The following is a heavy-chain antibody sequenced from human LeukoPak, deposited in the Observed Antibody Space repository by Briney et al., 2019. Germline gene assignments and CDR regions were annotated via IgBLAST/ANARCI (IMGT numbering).Heavy chain of an antibody. CDR2: MNPNSGNT. CDR3: ASGRGQWLARGTNWYFDL. Sequence: SSVKVSCKASGYTFTSYDIDWVRQATGQGLEWMGWMNPNSGNTGYDQKFQGRVTMTRDTSISTAYMELSSLRSEDTAVYYCASGRGQWLARGTNWYFDLWGRGTLVTVSS. D-gene: IGHD6-19*01. CDR1: GYTFTSYD. V-gene: IGHV1-8*01. J-gene: IGHJ2*01.